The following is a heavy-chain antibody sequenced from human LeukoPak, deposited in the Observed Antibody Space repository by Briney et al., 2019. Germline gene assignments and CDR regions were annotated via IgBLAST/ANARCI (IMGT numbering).Heavy chain of an antibody. V-gene: IGHV4-34*01. J-gene: IGHJ4*02. CDR3: ARHFQLGTIDY. CDR2: IYYSGST. CDR1: GGSFSGYY. D-gene: IGHD7-27*01. Sequence: SETLSLTCAVYGGSFSGYYWSWIRQPPGKGLEWIGSIYYSGSTYYNPSLKSRVTISVDTSKNQFSLKLSSVTAADTAVYYCARHFQLGTIDYWGQGTLVTVSS.